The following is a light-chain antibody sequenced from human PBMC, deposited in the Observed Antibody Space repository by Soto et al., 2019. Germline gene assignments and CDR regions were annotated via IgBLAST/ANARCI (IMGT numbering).Light chain of an antibody. CDR3: SSYTSSITYV. Sequence: QSALTQPASVSGSPGQSITISCIGTSSDVGGYNYVSWYQQHPGKAPKLMIYDVTNRPSGVSNRFSGSKSGNTASLTISGLQAEDEADYYCSSYTSSITYVFGTGTKLTV. CDR1: SSDVGGYNY. CDR2: DVT. J-gene: IGLJ1*01. V-gene: IGLV2-14*01.